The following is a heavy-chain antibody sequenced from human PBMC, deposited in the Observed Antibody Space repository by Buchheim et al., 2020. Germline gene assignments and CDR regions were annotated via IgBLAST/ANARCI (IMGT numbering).Heavy chain of an antibody. CDR1: GFTFSSYS. Sequence: EVQLVESGGGLVQPGGSLRLSCAASGFTFSSYSMNWVRQAPGKGLEWVSYISSSSTIYYADSVKGRFTISRDNAKNSLYLQMNSLRAEDTAVYYCASYCSSTSCYGNWFDPWGQGTL. D-gene: IGHD2-2*01. J-gene: IGHJ5*02. CDR2: ISSSSTI. V-gene: IGHV3-48*01. CDR3: ASYCSSTSCYGNWFDP.